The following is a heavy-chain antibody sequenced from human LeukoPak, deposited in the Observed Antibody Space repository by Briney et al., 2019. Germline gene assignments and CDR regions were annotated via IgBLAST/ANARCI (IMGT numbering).Heavy chain of an antibody. V-gene: IGHV1-3*03. CDR2: INAGNGQT. CDR1: AYSFTPYA. D-gene: IGHD4-17*01. CDR3: ATVNPPLNDYGDYYYYYYMDV. Sequence: ASVKVSCKPSAYSFTPYAMHWVRQAPGQRREGMGWINAGNGQTKYSQEFQGRLTNTRDTSANIVYMDVSSLRSEDTAVYSCATVNPPLNDYGDYYYYYYMDVWGKGTTVTISS. J-gene: IGHJ6*03.